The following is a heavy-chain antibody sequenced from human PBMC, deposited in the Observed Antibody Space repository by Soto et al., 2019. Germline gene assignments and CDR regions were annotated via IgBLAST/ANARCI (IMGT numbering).Heavy chain of an antibody. CDR3: AKAVGRYDFWIGFDY. Sequence: GGSLRLSCAASGFTFSSYAMSWVRQAPGKGLEWVSAISGSGGSTYYADSVKGRFTISRDDSKNTLFLQMNSLRAEDTAVYYCAKAVGRYDFWIGFDYWGQGALVTVSS. J-gene: IGHJ4*02. D-gene: IGHD3-3*01. CDR2: ISGSGGST. CDR1: GFTFSSYA. V-gene: IGHV3-23*01.